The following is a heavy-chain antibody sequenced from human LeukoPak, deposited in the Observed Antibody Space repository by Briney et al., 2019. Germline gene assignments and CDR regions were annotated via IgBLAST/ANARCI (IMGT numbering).Heavy chain of an antibody. Sequence: GESLKISCKGSGYTFTTYWIGWVRQMPGKGLEWMGIIHPEDSDTRYSPSFQGQVTFSADKSISTAFLQWSSLKASDTAMYYCARHRRYTGSYYYFDYWGQGTLVTVSS. V-gene: IGHV5-51*01. J-gene: IGHJ4*02. CDR3: ARHRRYTGSYYYFDY. CDR2: IHPEDSDT. CDR1: GYTFTTYW. D-gene: IGHD1-26*01.